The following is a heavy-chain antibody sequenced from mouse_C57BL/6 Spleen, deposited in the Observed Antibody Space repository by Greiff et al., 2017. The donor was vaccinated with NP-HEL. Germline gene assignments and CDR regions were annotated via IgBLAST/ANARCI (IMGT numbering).Heavy chain of an antibody. CDR3: ARAYGNYHYCYFDV. V-gene: IGHV1-69*01. CDR1: GYTFTSYW. Sequence: QVQLQQPGAELVMPGASVKLSCKASGYTFTSYWMHWVKQRPGQGLEWIGEIDPSDSYTNYNQKLKGKSTLTVDKSSSTAYMQLSSLTSEDSAVYYCARAYGNYHYCYFDVWGTGTTVTVSS. CDR2: IDPSDSYT. D-gene: IGHD2-1*01. J-gene: IGHJ1*03.